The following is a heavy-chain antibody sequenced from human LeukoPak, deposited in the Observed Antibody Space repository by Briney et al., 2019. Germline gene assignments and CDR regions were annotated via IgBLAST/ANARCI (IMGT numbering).Heavy chain of an antibody. CDR2: INPRGGVT. J-gene: IGHJ4*02. CDR3: AREGAVAGFDY. CDR1: GYTFTNYY. D-gene: IGHD6-19*01. Sequence: ASVKVSCKASGYTFTNYYIHWVRQAPGQGLEWMGIINPRGGVTSYARKFQGRVSMIRDTSTSTVNMEVSSLTSDDTAVFYCAREGAVAGFDYWGQGTLVIVSS. V-gene: IGHV1-46*01.